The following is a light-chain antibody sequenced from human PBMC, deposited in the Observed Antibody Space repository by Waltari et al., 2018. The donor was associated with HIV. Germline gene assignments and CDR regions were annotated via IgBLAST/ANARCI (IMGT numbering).Light chain of an antibody. CDR2: GAS. CDR3: QRYGSSPYT. J-gene: IGKJ2*01. CDR1: QSGTGGF. Sequence: EIVLTQSPGTLSLSPGDRATLPCRASQSGTGGFLAWYQQKRGQAPRLLIYGASSRAKGIPDRFSGGGSGTDFTLTISRLEPVDFAVYHCQRYGSSPYTFGQGTKREIK. V-gene: IGKV3-20*01.